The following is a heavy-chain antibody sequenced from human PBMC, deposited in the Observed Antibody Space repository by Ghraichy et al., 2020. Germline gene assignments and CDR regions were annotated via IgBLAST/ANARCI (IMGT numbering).Heavy chain of an antibody. CDR3: ARGPSGGNSLGY. J-gene: IGHJ4*02. D-gene: IGHD2-15*01. CDR2: IKQDGSEK. CDR1: GFTFSGYW. V-gene: IGHV3-7*01. Sequence: GGSLRLSCVASGFTFSGYWMSWVRQAPGKGLEWVANIKQDGSEKDYVESVKDRFTISRDNAKNSLYLQMNSLRVEDTAVYYCARGPSGGNSLGYWGQGTLVTVSS.